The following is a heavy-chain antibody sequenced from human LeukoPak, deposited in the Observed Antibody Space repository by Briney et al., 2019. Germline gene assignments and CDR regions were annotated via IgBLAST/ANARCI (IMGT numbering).Heavy chain of an antibody. CDR1: GYTFTSYG. Sequence: ASVEVSCKASGYTFTSYGISWVRQAPGQGLEWMGWISAYNGNTNYAQKLQGRVTMTTDTSTSTAYMELRSLRSDDTAVYYCARDARRYCSGGSCYSDYWGQGTLVTVSS. J-gene: IGHJ4*02. V-gene: IGHV1-18*01. CDR2: ISAYNGNT. CDR3: ARDARRYCSGGSCYSDY. D-gene: IGHD2-15*01.